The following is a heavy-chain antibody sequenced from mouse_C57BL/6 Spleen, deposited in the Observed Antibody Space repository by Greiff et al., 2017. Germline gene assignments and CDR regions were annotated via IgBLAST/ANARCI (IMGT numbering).Heavy chain of an antibody. D-gene: IGHD1-1*01. V-gene: IGHV1-18*01. CDR3: ARCSITTVVATDAMDY. J-gene: IGHJ4*01. CDR1: GYTFTDYN. Sequence: SGPELVKPGASVKIPCKASGYTFTDYNMDWVKQSHGKSLEWIGDINPNNGGTIYNQKFKGKATLTVDKSSSTAYMELRSLTSEDTAVYYCARCSITTVVATDAMDYWGQGTSVTVSS. CDR2: INPNNGGT.